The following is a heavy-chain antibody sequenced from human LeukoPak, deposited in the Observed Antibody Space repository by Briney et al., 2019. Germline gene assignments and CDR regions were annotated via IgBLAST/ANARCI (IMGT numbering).Heavy chain of an antibody. CDR3: ARDLRAAARPYYYYYMDV. CDR2: INPNSGGT. V-gene: IGHV1-2*02. CDR1: GYTFTGYY. J-gene: IGHJ6*03. Sequence: ASVKVSCKASGYTFTGYYMHWVRQAPGQGLERMGWINPNSGGTNYAQKFQGRVTMTRDTSISTAYMELSRLRSDDTAVYYCARDLRAAARPYYYYYMDVWGKGTTVTVSS. D-gene: IGHD6-6*01.